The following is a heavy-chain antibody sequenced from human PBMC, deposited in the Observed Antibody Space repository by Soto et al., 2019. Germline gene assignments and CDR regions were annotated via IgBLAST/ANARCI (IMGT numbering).Heavy chain of an antibody. D-gene: IGHD4-4*01. CDR2: INTGNGYT. CDR1: GYTFTSYP. V-gene: IGHV1-3*04. J-gene: IGHJ6*02. CDR3: ARDPLLQHTDYGMDV. Sequence: ASVKVSCKASGYTFTSYPIHWVRQAPGQRLEWMGWINTGNGYTKYSQKFQARVTMTRDTSTSTVYMELSSLRSEDTAVYYCARDPLLQHTDYGMDVWGQGTTVTVS.